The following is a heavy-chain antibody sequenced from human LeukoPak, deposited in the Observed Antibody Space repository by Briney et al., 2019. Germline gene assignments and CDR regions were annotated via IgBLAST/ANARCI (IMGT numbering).Heavy chain of an antibody. Sequence: SETLSLTRTVSGGSISSYYLSWIRQPPGKGLEWIGYIYYSGSTNYNPSLKSRVTISVNTSKNQFSLKLSSVTAADTAVYYCARVPNDYGVWGQGTMVTVSS. CDR2: IYYSGST. J-gene: IGHJ3*01. CDR1: GGSISSYY. D-gene: IGHD4-17*01. V-gene: IGHV4-59*01. CDR3: ARVPNDYGV.